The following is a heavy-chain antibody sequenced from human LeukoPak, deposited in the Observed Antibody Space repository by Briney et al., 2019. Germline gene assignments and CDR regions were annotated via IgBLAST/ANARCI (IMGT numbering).Heavy chain of an antibody. CDR1: GFTFSSYS. V-gene: IGHV4-34*08. CDR2: INHSGST. D-gene: IGHD3-10*01. CDR3: VSGFGGSDY. J-gene: IGHJ4*02. Sequence: PGGSLRLSCAASGFTFSSYSMNWVRQPPGKGLEWIGEINHSGSTNYNPSLKSRVTISVDTSKNQFSLKLSSVTAADTAVYYCVSGFGGSDYWGQGTLVTVSS.